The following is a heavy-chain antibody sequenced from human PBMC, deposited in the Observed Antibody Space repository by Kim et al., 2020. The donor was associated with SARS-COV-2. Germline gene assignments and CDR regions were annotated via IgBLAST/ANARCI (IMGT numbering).Heavy chain of an antibody. CDR2: IKHDESEK. CDR1: RFTFNTYW. J-gene: IGHJ2*01. D-gene: IGHD2-21*01. V-gene: IGHV3-7*01. CDR3: ARARIASL. Sequence: GGSLRLSCAASRFTFNTYWMSWVRQAPGKGLEWVASIKHDESEKYYVDSVKGRFTISRDNTKNSLYLQMNSLRVEDTAVYYCARARIASLWGRGTLVTVSS.